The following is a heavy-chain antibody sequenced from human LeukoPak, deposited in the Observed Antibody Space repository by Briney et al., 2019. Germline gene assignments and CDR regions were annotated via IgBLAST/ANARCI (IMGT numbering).Heavy chain of an antibody. J-gene: IGHJ4*02. CDR3: ARDWSSNWPYCFDS. D-gene: IGHD6-13*01. Sequence: GGSLRLSCAASGFIFSNDAMHWVRQAPGKGLEWVAFISYDRSNKFYADSVTGRFTISRDNSKNTLYLQMDSLRVEDTAVYYCARDWSSNWPYCFDSWGQGTLVTVSS. CDR1: GFIFSNDA. V-gene: IGHV3-30*01. CDR2: ISYDRSNK.